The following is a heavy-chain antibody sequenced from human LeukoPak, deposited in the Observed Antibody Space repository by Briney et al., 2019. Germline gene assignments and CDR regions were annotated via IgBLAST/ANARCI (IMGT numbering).Heavy chain of an antibody. Sequence: GGSLRLSCAASGFTFSSYGMHWVRQAPGKGLEWVAFIRYDGSNKYYADSVKGRFTISRDNSKNTLYLQMNSLRAEDTAVYYCARGANTAMVVLHFDYWGQGTLVTVSS. J-gene: IGHJ4*02. CDR2: IRYDGSNK. CDR3: ARGANTAMVVLHFDY. CDR1: GFTFSSYG. V-gene: IGHV3-30*02. D-gene: IGHD5-18*01.